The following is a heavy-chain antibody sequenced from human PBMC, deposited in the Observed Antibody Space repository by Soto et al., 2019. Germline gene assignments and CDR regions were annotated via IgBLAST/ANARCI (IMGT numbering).Heavy chain of an antibody. V-gene: IGHV4-30-2*02. CDR1: GGSISSGGYS. D-gene: IGHD3-22*01. CDR2: IYHSGST. J-gene: IGHJ4*02. Sequence: SETLSLTCAVSGGSISSGGYSWSWIRQPPGKGLEWIGYIYHSGSTYYNPSLKSRVTITADKSTSTAYMELSSLRSEDTAVYYCARLLYYDSSGYPVDYWGQGTLVTVSS. CDR3: ARLLYYDSSGYPVDY.